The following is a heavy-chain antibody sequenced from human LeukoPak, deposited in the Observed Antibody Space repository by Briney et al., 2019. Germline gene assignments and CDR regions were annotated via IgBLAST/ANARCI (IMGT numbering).Heavy chain of an antibody. CDR3: AKDRDYGDYRLSFDY. V-gene: IGHV3-30*18. J-gene: IGHJ4*02. CDR2: ISYDGSNK. Sequence: GGSLRLSCAASGFTFSSYGMHWVRQAPGKGLEWVAVISYDGSNKYYANSVKGRFTISRDNSKKTLYLQMNSLRAEDTAVYYCAKDRDYGDYRLSFDYWGQGTLVTVSS. CDR1: GFTFSSYG. D-gene: IGHD4-17*01.